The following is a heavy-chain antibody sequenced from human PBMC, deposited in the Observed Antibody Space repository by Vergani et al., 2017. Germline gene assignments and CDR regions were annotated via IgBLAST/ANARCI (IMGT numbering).Heavy chain of an antibody. J-gene: IGHJ4*02. V-gene: IGHV4-39*01. CDR3: ASKRGACRAAYCHSYDF. Sequence: QVQLQESGPGLVKPSETLSLTCTVSGDSVIRTDYHWGWIRHPPGKWLEWIGSMDYSGRTSYNPSLESRISISFETPKNQFSLRLTSVTAADTAVYYCASKRGACRAAYCHSYDFWGPGTLVGVSS. D-gene: IGHD2-15*01. CDR1: GDSVIRTDYH. CDR2: MDYSGRT.